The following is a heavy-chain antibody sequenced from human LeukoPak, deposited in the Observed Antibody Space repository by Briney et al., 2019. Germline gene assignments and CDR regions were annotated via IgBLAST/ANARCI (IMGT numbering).Heavy chain of an antibody. CDR1: GNTFTTYY. CDR2: INPSGDSI. J-gene: IGHJ4*02. CDR3: ARHDLGGRSPFDC. V-gene: IGHV1-46*01. D-gene: IGHD2-15*01. Sequence: ASVKVSCKTSGNTFTTYYMHWVRQAPGQGLEWLGIINPSGDSITYAQKFQGRVTMTRDTSTSTVYMDLSSLRSEDTAVYYCARHDLGGRSPFDCWGQGTLVTVSS.